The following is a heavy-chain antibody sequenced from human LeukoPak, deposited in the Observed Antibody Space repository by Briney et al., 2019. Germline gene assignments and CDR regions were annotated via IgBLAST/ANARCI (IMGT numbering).Heavy chain of an antibody. CDR3: ASQDYGGNSGFDY. CDR1: GFTFSDYY. CDR2: ISSSGSTI. V-gene: IGHV3-11*04. D-gene: IGHD4-23*01. J-gene: IGHJ4*02. Sequence: GGSLRLSCAGSGFTFSDYYMTWIRQAPGKGLEWVSYISSSGSTIYYADSVKGRFTVSRDTSKNTLSLHMNSLRAEDTAVYYCASQDYGGNSGFDYWGQGTLVTVSS.